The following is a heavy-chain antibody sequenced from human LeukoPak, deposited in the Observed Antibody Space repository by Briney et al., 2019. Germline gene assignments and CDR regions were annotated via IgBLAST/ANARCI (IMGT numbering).Heavy chain of an antibody. CDR2: INHNGST. CDR1: GGSFSGYY. D-gene: IGHD6-13*01. V-gene: IGHV4-34*01. Sequence: SETLSLTCAVYGGSFSGYYWSWIRQPPGKGLEWIGEINHNGSTNYNPSLKSRVTISVDTSKNQFSLKLSSVTAADTAVYYRAGGRSEGIAAAGFDYWGQGTLVTVSS. J-gene: IGHJ4*02. CDR3: AGGRSEGIAAAGFDY.